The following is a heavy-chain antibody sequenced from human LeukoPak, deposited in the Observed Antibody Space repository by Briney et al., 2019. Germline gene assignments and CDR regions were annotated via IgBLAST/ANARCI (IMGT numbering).Heavy chain of an antibody. CDR2: FGRNGRST. V-gene: IGHV3-64D*06. D-gene: IGHD4/OR15-4a*01. J-gene: IGHJ3*02. Sequence: GGSLRLSCSASGFTFNSYPVHWVRQAPGKGLEYVSGFGRNGRSTYYADSVKGRFTISRDNSKNTLYLQMSSLRAEDTAVYYCVKESGFMVAPNSAFDIWGQGTMVTVSS. CDR1: GFTFNSYP. CDR3: VKESGFMVAPNSAFDI.